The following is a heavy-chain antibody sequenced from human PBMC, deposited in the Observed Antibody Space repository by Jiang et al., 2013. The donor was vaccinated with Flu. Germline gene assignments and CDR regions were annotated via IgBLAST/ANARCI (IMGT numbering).Heavy chain of an antibody. CDR2: IIPMFGTP. J-gene: IGHJ4*02. D-gene: IGHD4-17*01. V-gene: IGHV1-69*01. CDR1: GGTFTSYG. Sequence: SGAEVKKPGSSVKVSCKASGGTFTSYGISWVRQAPGQGLEWLGDIIPMFGTPNYAQRFQGRVTINADESTTTAYINLSSLRSEDTAVYYCAWFGYGDFVGYFDSWGQGTLVTVSS. CDR3: AWFGYGDFVGYFDS.